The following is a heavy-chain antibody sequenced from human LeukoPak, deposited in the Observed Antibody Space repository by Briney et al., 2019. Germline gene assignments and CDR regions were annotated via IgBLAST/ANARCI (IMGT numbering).Heavy chain of an antibody. J-gene: IGHJ4*02. CDR1: GGSFSGYY. CDR2: INHSGST. CDR3: ASSIGYSGYIFDY. D-gene: IGHD5-12*01. V-gene: IGHV4-34*01. Sequence: SETLSLTCAVYGGSFSGYYWSWIRQPPGKGLEWIGEINHSGSTNYNPSLKSRVTISVDTSKNQFSLKLSPVTAADTAVYYCASSIGYSGYIFDYWGQGTLVTVSS.